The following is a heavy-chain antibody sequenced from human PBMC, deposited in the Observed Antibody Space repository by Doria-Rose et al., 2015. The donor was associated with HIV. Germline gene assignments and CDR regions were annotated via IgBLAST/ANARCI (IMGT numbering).Heavy chain of an antibody. V-gene: IGHV2-26*01. CDR3: ARIKSSRWYHKYSFDF. CDR2: IFSDDER. D-gene: IGHD6-13*01. CDR1: GVSLSSPGMG. Sequence: QITLKESGPVLVKPTETLTLTCTVSGVSLSSPGMGVSWIRQPPGKALEWLAYIFSDDERSYKTSLKSRITISRGTSKSQVVLTMTDMDPVDTATYYCARIKSSRWYHKYSFDFWGQGTLVSVSA. J-gene: IGHJ4*02.